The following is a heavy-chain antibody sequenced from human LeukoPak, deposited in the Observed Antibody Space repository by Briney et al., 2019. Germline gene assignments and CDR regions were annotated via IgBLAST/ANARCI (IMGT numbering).Heavy chain of an antibody. D-gene: IGHD6-19*01. CDR3: AKLTSWYSSGWRFDY. CDR1: GFTFSSFG. Sequence: GGSLRLSCAASGFTFSSFGIHWVRQAPGKGLEWVSAISGSGGSTYYADSVKGRFTISRDNSKNTLYLQMNSLRAEDTAVYYCAKLTSWYSSGWRFDYWGQGTLVTVSS. J-gene: IGHJ4*02. CDR2: ISGSGGST. V-gene: IGHV3-23*01.